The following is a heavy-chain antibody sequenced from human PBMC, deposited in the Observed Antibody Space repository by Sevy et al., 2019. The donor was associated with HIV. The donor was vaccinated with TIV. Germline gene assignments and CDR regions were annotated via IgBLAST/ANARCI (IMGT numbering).Heavy chain of an antibody. D-gene: IGHD6-6*01. CDR1: GFTFSSYW. V-gene: IGHV3-7*01. CDR2: IKQDGSEK. CDR3: AGSGDSSSSDY. Sequence: GGCLRLSCAASGFTFSSYWMSWVRQAPGKGLEWVANIKQDGSEKYYVDSVKGRFTISRDNAKNSLYLQMNSLRAEDTAVYYCAGSGDSSSSDYWGQGTLVTVSS. J-gene: IGHJ4*02.